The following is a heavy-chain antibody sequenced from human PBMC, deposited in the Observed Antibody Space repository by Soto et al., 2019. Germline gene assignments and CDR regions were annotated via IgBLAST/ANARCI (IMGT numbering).Heavy chain of an antibody. J-gene: IGHJ4*02. D-gene: IGHD5-12*01. CDR1: GFTFSSYW. V-gene: IGHV3-7*03. Sequence: GGSLRLCCAASGFTFSSYWMSWVRQAPGKGLEWVANIKQDGSEKYYVDSVKGRFTISRDNAKNSLYLQMNSLRAEDTAVYYCARVSGYDSYPFDYWGQGTLVTVSS. CDR3: ARVSGYDSYPFDY. CDR2: IKQDGSEK.